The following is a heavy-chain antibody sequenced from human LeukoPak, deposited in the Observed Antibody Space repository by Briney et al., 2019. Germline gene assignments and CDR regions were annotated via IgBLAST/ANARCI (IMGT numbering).Heavy chain of an antibody. Sequence: ASVKVSCKVSGYTLTELSMHWVRQAPGKGLEWMGGFDPEDGETIYAQKFQGRVTMTEDTSTDTAYMELSSLRSEDTAVHYCATDSTMGSGWYLGYWGQGTLVTVSS. J-gene: IGHJ4*02. CDR1: GYTLTELS. D-gene: IGHD6-19*01. V-gene: IGHV1-24*01. CDR3: ATDSTMGSGWYLGY. CDR2: FDPEDGET.